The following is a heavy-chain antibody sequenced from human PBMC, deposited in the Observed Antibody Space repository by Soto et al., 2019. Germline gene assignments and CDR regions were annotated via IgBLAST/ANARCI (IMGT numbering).Heavy chain of an antibody. CDR3: ARDGSTVTSIESYYYYGMDV. D-gene: IGHD4-17*01. J-gene: IGHJ6*02. CDR2: IIPIFGTA. CDR1: GGTFSSYA. Sequence: SVKVSCKASGGTFSSYAISWVRQAPGQGLEWMGGIIPIFGTANYAQKFQGRVTITADESTSTAYMELSSLRSEDTAVYYCARDGSTVTSIESYYYYGMDVWGQGTTVTVSS. V-gene: IGHV1-69*13.